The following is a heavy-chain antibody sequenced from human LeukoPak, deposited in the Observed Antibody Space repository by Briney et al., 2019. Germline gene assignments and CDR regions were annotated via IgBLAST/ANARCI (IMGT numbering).Heavy chain of an antibody. Sequence: GGSLRLSCAASGFIFSSYSMSWVRQAPGKGLEWVSVITGSGGNTYCADSVKGRFTISKDNSKNTVYLQMSSLRVDDTAVYYCAKAASSSWPSYYYGMDVWGQGTTVTVSS. CDR2: ITGSGGNT. D-gene: IGHD6-13*01. CDR1: GFIFSSYS. V-gene: IGHV3-23*01. CDR3: AKAASSSWPSYYYGMDV. J-gene: IGHJ6*02.